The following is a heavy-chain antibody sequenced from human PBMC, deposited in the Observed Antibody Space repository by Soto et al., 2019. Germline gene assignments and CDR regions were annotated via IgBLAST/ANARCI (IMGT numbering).Heavy chain of an antibody. D-gene: IGHD2-15*01. J-gene: IGHJ6*03. CDR2: IIPILGIA. V-gene: IGHV1-69*02. CDR1: GGTFSSYT. Sequence: SVKVSCKASGGTFSSYTISWVRQAPGQGLEWMGRIIPILGIANYAQKFQGRVTITADKSTSTAYMELSSLRSEDTAVYYCVVVAAAYDYYYYMDVWGKGTTVTVSS. CDR3: VVVAAAYDYYYYMDV.